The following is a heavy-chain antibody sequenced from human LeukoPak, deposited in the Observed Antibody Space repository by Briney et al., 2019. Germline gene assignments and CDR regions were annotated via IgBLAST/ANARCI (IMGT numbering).Heavy chain of an antibody. Sequence: KPSETLSLTCAVYGGSFSGYYWSWIRQPPGKGLEWIGEINHSGSTNYNPSLKSRVTISVDTSKNQFSLKLSSVTAADTAVYYCARLHCSSTSCYRPLYYYYGMDVWGQGTTVTVSS. CDR1: GGSFSGYY. CDR3: ARLHCSSTSCYRPLYYYYGMDV. J-gene: IGHJ6*02. CDR2: INHSGST. D-gene: IGHD2-2*01. V-gene: IGHV4-34*01.